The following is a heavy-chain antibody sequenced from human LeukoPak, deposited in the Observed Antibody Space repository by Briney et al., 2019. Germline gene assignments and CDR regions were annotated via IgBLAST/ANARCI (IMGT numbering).Heavy chain of an antibody. CDR1: GYTFTSYY. V-gene: IGHV1-46*01. CDR3: ARLRFLEWPKAPYNWFDP. J-gene: IGHJ5*02. CDR2: INPSGGST. Sequence: ASVKVSCKASGYTFTSYYMHWVRQAPGQGLEWMGIINPSGGSTSYAHKFPGRVTMTRDTSTSTVYMELSSLRSEDTDVYYCARLRFLEWPKAPYNWFDPWGQGTLVTVSS. D-gene: IGHD3-3*01.